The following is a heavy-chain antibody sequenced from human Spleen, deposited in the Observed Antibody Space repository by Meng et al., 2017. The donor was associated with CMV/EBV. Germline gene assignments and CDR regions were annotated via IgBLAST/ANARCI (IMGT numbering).Heavy chain of an antibody. Sequence: GESLKISCAASGFSFSSYAMHWVRQAPGKGLEWVAVITYDSSETYYADSVKGRFTISRDNSQNTLFLQMNSLRVEDTAVYYCAKYSAVGERLYYFDYWGQGTLVTVSS. CDR3: AKYSAVGERLYYFDY. CDR1: GFSFSSYA. V-gene: IGHV3-30*04. CDR2: ITYDSSET. D-gene: IGHD2-21*01. J-gene: IGHJ4*02.